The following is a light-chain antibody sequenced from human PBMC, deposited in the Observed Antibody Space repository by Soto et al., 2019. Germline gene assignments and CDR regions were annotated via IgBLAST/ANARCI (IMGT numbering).Light chain of an antibody. CDR2: EVS. CDR1: SSDVGSYNL. CDR3: CSYAGSSTFYV. V-gene: IGLV2-23*02. Sequence: QSVLAQPASVSGSPGQSITISCTGTSSDVGSYNLVSWYQQHPGKVPKLMIFEVSKRPSGVSNRFSGSKSGDTVSLTISGLQAEDEADYYCCSYAGSSTFYVFGTGTKVTVL. J-gene: IGLJ1*01.